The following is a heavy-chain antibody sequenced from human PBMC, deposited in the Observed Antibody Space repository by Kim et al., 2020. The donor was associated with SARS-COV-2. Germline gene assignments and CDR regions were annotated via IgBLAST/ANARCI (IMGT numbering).Heavy chain of an antibody. CDR3: AREGSYDSSGYYQALGY. J-gene: IGHJ4*02. Sequence: VKGRFTISRDNAKNSLYLQMNSLRAEDTAVYYCAREGSYDSSGYYQALGYWGQGTLVTVSS. D-gene: IGHD3-22*01. V-gene: IGHV3-21*01.